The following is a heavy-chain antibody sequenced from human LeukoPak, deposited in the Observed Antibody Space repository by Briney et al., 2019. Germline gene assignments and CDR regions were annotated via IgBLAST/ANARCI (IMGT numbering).Heavy chain of an antibody. D-gene: IGHD2-2*01. CDR2: TYYRSKWYN. CDR1: GDSVSCNSVA. Sequence: SQTLPLTCAISGDSVSCNSVAWNWIRQSPSRGLEWLGRTYYRSKWYNDYAVSVKGRITINPDTSNNQFSLQLNSVTLEDTAVYFCARDLYCSGTSCYFYYRGRGTLVTVSS. V-gene: IGHV6-1*01. J-gene: IGHJ4*02. CDR3: ARDLYCSGTSCYFYY.